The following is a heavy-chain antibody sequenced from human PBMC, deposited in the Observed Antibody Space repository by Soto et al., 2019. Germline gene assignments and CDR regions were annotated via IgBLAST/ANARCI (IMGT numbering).Heavy chain of an antibody. D-gene: IGHD3-22*01. CDR1: GYTFTSYY. J-gene: IGHJ4*02. CDR3: ARDYDSSGYSSSYFDY. V-gene: IGHV1-46*03. CDR2: INPSGGST. Sequence: ASVKVSCKASGYTFTSYYMHWVRQAPGQGLEWMGIINPSGGSTSYAQKFQGRVTMTRDTSTSTVYMELSSLRSEDTAVYYCARDYDSSGYSSSYFDYWGQGTLVTVSS.